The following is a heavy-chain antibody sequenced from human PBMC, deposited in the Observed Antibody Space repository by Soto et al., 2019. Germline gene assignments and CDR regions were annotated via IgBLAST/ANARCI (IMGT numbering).Heavy chain of an antibody. D-gene: IGHD4-17*01. V-gene: IGHV3-30*18. J-gene: IGHJ3*02. CDR1: GFTFSSYG. Sequence: QVQLVESGGGVVQPGRSLRLSCAASGFTFSSYGMHWVRQAPGKGLEWVAVISYDGSNKYYADSVKGRFTISGDNSKNTLYLQMNSLRAEDTAVYYCAKVSTTVTPDAFDIWGQGTMVTVSS. CDR3: AKVSTTVTPDAFDI. CDR2: ISYDGSNK.